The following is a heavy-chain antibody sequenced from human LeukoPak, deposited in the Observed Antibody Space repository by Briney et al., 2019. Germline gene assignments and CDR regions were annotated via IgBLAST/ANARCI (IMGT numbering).Heavy chain of an antibody. J-gene: IGHJ4*02. Sequence: SGTLSLTCAVSGGSISSSNWWSWVRQPPGKGLEWIGEIYHSGSTNYNPSLKSRVTISVDTSKNQFSLKLSSVTAADTAAYYCASLGDIVVVPAAIRDYWGQGTLVTVSS. CDR1: GGSISSSNW. CDR2: IYHSGST. V-gene: IGHV4-4*02. CDR3: ASLGDIVVVPAAIRDY. D-gene: IGHD2-2*02.